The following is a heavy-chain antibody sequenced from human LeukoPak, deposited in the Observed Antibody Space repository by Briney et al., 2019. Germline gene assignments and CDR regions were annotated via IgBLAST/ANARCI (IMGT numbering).Heavy chain of an antibody. J-gene: IGHJ5*02. CDR3: ASGFRFPHWFDP. Sequence: SETLSLTCTVSGGSISSYYWSWIRQPPGKVLEWIGYIYYSGSTNYNPSLKSRVTISVDTSKNQFSLKLSSVTAADTAVYYCASGFRFPHWFDPWGQGTLVTVSS. D-gene: IGHD5-12*01. CDR2: IYYSGST. CDR1: GGSISSYY. V-gene: IGHV4-59*01.